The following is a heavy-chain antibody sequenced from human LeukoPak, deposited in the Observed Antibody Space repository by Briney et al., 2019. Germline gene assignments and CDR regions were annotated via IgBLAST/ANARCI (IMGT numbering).Heavy chain of an antibody. CDR2: IYTTGNT. J-gene: IGHJ4*02. CDR1: GGSISSYY. CDR3: ARDARGWSGFDY. Sequence: SETLSLTCSVSGGSISSYYWSWIRQPAGKGREWIGRIYTTGNTDYNPSLKSRVTMSVDTSKNQFSLNLSSVTAADTAGYYCARDARGWSGFDYWGQGTLVTVSS. D-gene: IGHD3-3*01. V-gene: IGHV4-4*07.